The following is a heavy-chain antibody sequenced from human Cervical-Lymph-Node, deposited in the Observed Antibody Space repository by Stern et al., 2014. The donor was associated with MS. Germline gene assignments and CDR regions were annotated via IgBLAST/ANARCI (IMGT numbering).Heavy chain of an antibody. CDR1: GYSFTGYY. CDR3: ARGPWVTIVYPYAFDM. J-gene: IGHJ3*02. D-gene: IGHD4-17*01. Sequence: VQLEESGAEVQKPGASMKVSCKASGYSFTGYYLHWVRQAPGQGPEWMGRINTNSGDTNYAQNFQDRVTMTRDTSISTVYMELSRLRSDDTAVYYCARGPWVTIVYPYAFDMWGQGTMLTVSS. V-gene: IGHV1-2*06. CDR2: INTNSGDT.